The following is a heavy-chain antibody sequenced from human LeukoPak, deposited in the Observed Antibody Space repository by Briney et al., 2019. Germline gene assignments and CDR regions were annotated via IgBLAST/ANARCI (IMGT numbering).Heavy chain of an antibody. D-gene: IGHD3-22*01. CDR1: GGSISSTYY. CDR3: ARAYYYDSSGYYFDY. CDR2: IYTSGST. V-gene: IGHV4-4*07. Sequence: SETLSLTCTVSGGSISSTYYWDWIRQPPGKGLEWIGRIYTSGSTNYNPSLKSRVTMSVDTSKNQFSLKLSSVTAADTAVYYCARAYYYDSSGYYFDYWGQGTLVTVSS. J-gene: IGHJ4*02.